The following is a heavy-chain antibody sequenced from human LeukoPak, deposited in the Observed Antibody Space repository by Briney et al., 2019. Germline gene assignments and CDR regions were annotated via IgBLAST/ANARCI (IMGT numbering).Heavy chain of an antibody. V-gene: IGHV4-59*01. CDR2: IFYSGST. J-gene: IGHJ3*02. CDR3: ARGFPDWRYDSAHGAFDI. Sequence: SETLSLTCTVSGGSISTYYWSWIRQPPGKGLEWIGYIFYSGSTNYNPSLKSRVTISVDTSKNQFSLKLSSVTAADTAVYYCARGFPDWRYDSAHGAFDIWGQGTMVTVSS. CDR1: GGSISTYY. D-gene: IGHD3-10*01.